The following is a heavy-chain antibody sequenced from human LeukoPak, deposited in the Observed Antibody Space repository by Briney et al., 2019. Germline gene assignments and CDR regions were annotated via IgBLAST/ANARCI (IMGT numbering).Heavy chain of an antibody. Sequence: GGTLRLSCAASGFTFSSYGMSWVRQAPGKGLEWVSAISGSGGSTYYADPVKGRFTISRDNSKNTLYLQMNSLRAEDTAVYYCAKDLQVAFVVVPAAAMDVWGKGTTVTISS. CDR3: AKDLQVAFVVVPAAAMDV. J-gene: IGHJ6*04. V-gene: IGHV3-23*01. D-gene: IGHD2-2*01. CDR2: ISGSGGST. CDR1: GFTFSSYG.